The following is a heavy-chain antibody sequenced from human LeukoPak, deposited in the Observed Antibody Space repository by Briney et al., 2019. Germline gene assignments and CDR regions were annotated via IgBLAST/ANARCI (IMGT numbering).Heavy chain of an antibody. D-gene: IGHD3/OR15-3a*01. Sequence: GGSLRLSCAASGFTFSSYGMHWVRQAPGKGLEWVANIKQDGSEKYYVDSVKGRFTISRDNAKNSLYLQMNSLRAEDTAVYYCARWTGGYDYWGQGTLVTVSS. J-gene: IGHJ4*02. CDR2: IKQDGSEK. V-gene: IGHV3-7*01. CDR3: ARWTGGYDY. CDR1: GFTFSSYG.